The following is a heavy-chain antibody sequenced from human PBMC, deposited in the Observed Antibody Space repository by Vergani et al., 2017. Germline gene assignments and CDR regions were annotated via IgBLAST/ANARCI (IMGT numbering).Heavy chain of an antibody. CDR1: GYSFTSYW. Sequence: EVQLVQSGAEVKKPGESLKISCKGSGYSFTSYWIGWVRQMPGKGLEWMGIIYPGDSDTRYSPSFQGQVTISADKSISTAYLQWSSLKASDTAMYYCARHNLNYYGSGSYIYYYYMDVWGKGTTVTVSS. J-gene: IGHJ6*03. V-gene: IGHV5-51*01. CDR3: ARHNLNYYGSGSYIYYYYMDV. CDR2: IYPGDSDT. D-gene: IGHD3-10*01.